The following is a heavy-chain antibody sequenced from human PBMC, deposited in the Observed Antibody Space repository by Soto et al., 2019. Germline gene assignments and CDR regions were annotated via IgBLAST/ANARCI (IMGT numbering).Heavy chain of an antibody. CDR3: ARDHPGNRGDY. V-gene: IGHV3-30-3*01. CDR1: GFTFSSYA. CDR2: ISYDGSNK. J-gene: IGHJ4*02. Sequence: GGSLRLSCAASGFTFSSYAMHWVRQAPGKGLEWVAVISYDGSNKYYADSVKGRFTISRDNSKNTLYLQMNSLRAEDTAVYYCARDHPGNRGDYWGKGTLVTVSS. D-gene: IGHD3-10*01.